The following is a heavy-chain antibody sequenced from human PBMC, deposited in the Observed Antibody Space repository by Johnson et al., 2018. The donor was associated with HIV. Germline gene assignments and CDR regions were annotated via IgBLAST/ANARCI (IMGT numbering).Heavy chain of an antibody. V-gene: IGHV3-30*02. J-gene: IGHJ3*02. D-gene: IGHD2-15*01. CDR3: AREMVAAKDAFDI. Sequence: QVQLVESGGGVVQPGGSLRLSCAASGFTFSSYGMHWVRQAPGKGLEWVAFIWHDGRDVYYADSVKGRFTISRDNSKNTLYLQMNSLRAEDTAVYFCAREMVAAKDAFDIWGQWTMVTVSS. CDR2: IWHDGRDV. CDR1: GFTFSSYG.